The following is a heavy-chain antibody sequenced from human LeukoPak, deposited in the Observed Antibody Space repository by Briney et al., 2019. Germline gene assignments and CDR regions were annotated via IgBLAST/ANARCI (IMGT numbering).Heavy chain of an antibody. V-gene: IGHV4-34*01. D-gene: IGHD1-26*01. CDR2: INHSGST. CDR1: GGSFSGYY. CDR3: ARNRVVGAPNFDY. J-gene: IGHJ4*02. Sequence: PSETLSLTCAVYGGSFSGYYWSWLRQPPGKGLEWIGEINHSGSTNYNPSLKSRVTISLDTSKNQFSLRLTSVTAADTAVYYCARNRVVGAPNFDYWGQGTLVTVFS.